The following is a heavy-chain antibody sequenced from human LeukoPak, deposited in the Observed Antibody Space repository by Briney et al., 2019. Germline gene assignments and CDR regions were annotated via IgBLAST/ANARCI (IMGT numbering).Heavy chain of an antibody. CDR3: ARAVSDMDFYFDY. CDR1: GGSISSYY. D-gene: IGHD2-15*01. V-gene: IGHV4-59*01. J-gene: IGHJ4*02. Sequence: PSETLSLTCTVSGGSISSYYWSWIRQPPGKGLEWIGYIYYSGSTNYNPSLKSRVTISVDTSKNQFSLKLSSLTAADTAVYYCARAVSDMDFYFDYWGQGTLVAVSS. CDR2: IYYSGST.